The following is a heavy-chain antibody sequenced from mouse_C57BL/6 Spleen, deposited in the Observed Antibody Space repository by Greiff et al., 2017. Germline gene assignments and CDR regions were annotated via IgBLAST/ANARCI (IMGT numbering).Heavy chain of an antibody. CDR3: ARRRGSSYEGYFDV. V-gene: IGHV1-55*01. CDR1: GYTFTSYW. D-gene: IGHD1-1*01. CDR2: IYPGSGST. Sequence: QVQLQQPGAELVKPGASVKMSCKASGYTFTSYWITWVKQRPGQGLEWIGDIYPGSGSTNYNEKFKSKATLTVDTSSSTAYMQLSSLTSEDSAVYYCARRRGSSYEGYFDVWGTGTTVTVSS. J-gene: IGHJ1*03.